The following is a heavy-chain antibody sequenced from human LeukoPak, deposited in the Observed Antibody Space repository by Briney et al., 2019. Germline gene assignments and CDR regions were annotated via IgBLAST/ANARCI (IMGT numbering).Heavy chain of an antibody. V-gene: IGHV4-4*03. CDR2: IYHSGST. Sequence: PETLSLTCAVSGGSISSSNWWSWVRQPPGKGLEWIGEIYHSGSTNYNPSLKSRVTISVDKSKNQFSLKLSSVTAADTAVYYCARGPSIQLWFYFDYWGQGTLVTVSS. J-gene: IGHJ4*02. CDR3: ARGPSIQLWFYFDY. CDR1: GGSISSSNW. D-gene: IGHD5-18*01.